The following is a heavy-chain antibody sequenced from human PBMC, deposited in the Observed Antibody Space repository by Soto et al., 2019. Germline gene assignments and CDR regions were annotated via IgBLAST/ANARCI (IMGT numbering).Heavy chain of an antibody. V-gene: IGHV4-59*01. CDR3: ARGGYRTLAWFDP. D-gene: IGHD5-18*01. J-gene: IGHJ5*02. CDR2: IYHSGTT. Sequence: SETLSLTCTVSGGSISSYYWSWIRQSPGKGLEWIANIYHSGTTNYNLSLKGRVSISIDSSKNQVSLRLKSVTAADTAVYYCARGGYRTLAWFDPWGQGTLVTVSS. CDR1: GGSISSYY.